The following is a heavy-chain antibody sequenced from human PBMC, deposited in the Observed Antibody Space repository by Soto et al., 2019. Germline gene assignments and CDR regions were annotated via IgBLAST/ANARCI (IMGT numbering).Heavy chain of an antibody. CDR2: ISAYNGNT. V-gene: IGHV1-18*01. D-gene: IGHD3-9*01. CDR1: GYTFTSYG. Sequence: QVQLVQSGAEVKKPGASVKVSCKASGYTFTSYGISWVRQAPGQGLEWMGWISAYNGNTNYAQKLQGRVTMTTDTSTSTAYMELRSLSSDDTAVYYCARDLRYFDWLLNNYYYYGMDVWGQGTTVTVSS. CDR3: ARDLRYFDWLLNNYYYYGMDV. J-gene: IGHJ6*02.